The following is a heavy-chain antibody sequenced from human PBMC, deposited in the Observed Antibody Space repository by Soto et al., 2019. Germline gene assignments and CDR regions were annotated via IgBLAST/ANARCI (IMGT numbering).Heavy chain of an antibody. CDR3: ARVIDYYDRSGYYVWYFDL. Sequence: PSETLSLTCTVSCGSISSCDYYWSWIRQPPGKGLEWIGYIYYSGSTYYNPSLKSRVTISVDTSKNQFSLKLSSVTAADTAVYYCARVIDYYDRSGYYVWYFDLWGRGTLVTVSS. J-gene: IGHJ2*01. V-gene: IGHV4-30-4*01. CDR1: CGSISSCDYY. CDR2: IYYSGST. D-gene: IGHD3-22*01.